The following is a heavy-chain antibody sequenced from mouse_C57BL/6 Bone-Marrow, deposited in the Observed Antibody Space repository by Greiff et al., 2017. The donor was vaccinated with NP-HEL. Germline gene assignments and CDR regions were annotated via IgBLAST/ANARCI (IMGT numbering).Heavy chain of an antibody. V-gene: IGHV12-3*01. CDR2: ITHSGET. Sequence: VKLVESGPGLVKPSQSLFLTCSLTGFPITSGYYWIWIRQSPGKPLEWMGYITHSGETFYNPSLQSPISITRETSKNQFFLQLNSVTTEDTAMYYCAGDTHYYGSPLFAYWGQGTLVTVSA. CDR1: GFPITSGYY. CDR3: AGDTHYYGSPLFAY. D-gene: IGHD1-1*01. J-gene: IGHJ3*01.